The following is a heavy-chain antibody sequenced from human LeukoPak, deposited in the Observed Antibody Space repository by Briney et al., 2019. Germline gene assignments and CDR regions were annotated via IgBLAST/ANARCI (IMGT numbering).Heavy chain of an antibody. D-gene: IGHD4-17*01. CDR3: ARDQGTSVTAMVGGHFDY. J-gene: IGHJ4*02. Sequence: GRSLRLSCAASGFTFRGDGMHWVRQAPGKGVEWAAIIWYDGSNRYYADSVKGRFTISRDNSKNTLFLQMNSLTAEDTAVYYCARDQGTSVTAMVGGHFDYWGPGTLVTVSS. CDR2: IWYDGSNR. CDR1: GFTFRGDG. V-gene: IGHV3-33*01.